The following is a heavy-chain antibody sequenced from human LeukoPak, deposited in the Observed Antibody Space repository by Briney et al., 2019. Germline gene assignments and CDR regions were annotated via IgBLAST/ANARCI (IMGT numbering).Heavy chain of an antibody. J-gene: IGHJ4*02. CDR2: IKQDGGEK. V-gene: IGHV3-7*01. D-gene: IGHD3-10*01. CDR1: GFTFSDYW. Sequence: GGSLRLSCRASGFTFSDYWMRWVRQAPGKGLEWVTNIKQDGGEKYYVDSVKGRFTVSRDNAKNLMYLQMNSLRAEDTAVYYCARGHYYGSGSYDYYFDYWGQGTLVTVSS. CDR3: ARGHYYGSGSYDYYFDY.